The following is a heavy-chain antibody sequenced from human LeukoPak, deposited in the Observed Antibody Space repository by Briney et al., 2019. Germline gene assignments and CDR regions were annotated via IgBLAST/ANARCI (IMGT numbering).Heavy chain of an antibody. CDR2: IYYSGST. CDR1: GGSINSYY. CDR3: TRTYDILTGYPD. V-gene: IGHV4-59*01. D-gene: IGHD3-9*01. Sequence: SETLSLTCSVSGGSINSYYWSWIRQPPGKGLEWIGYIYYSGSTKYNPSLKSRVTISVDTSNNQFSLKLSSVIAADTAVYYCTRTYDILTGYPDWGQGTLVTVSS. J-gene: IGHJ4*02.